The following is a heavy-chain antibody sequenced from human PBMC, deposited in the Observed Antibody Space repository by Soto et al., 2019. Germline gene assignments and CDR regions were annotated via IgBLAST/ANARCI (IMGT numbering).Heavy chain of an antibody. CDR1: GGTFSSYA. V-gene: IGHV1-69*01. D-gene: IGHD6-6*01. CDR2: IIPIFGTA. Sequence: QVQLVQSGAEVKKPGSSVKVSCKASGGTFSSYAISWVRQAPGQGLEWMGGIIPIFGTANYAQKFQGRVTITADESTSTAYMELSSLRSEDTAVYYCASHSSSSGGFYYYCGMDVWGQGTTVTVSS. J-gene: IGHJ6*02. CDR3: ASHSSSSGGFYYYCGMDV.